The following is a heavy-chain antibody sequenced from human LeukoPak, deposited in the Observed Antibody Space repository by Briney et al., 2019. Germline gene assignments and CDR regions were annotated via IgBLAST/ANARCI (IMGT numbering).Heavy chain of an antibody. Sequence: ASVTVSCKASGYTFTSYGISWVRQAPGQGLEWMGWISAYNGNTNYAQKLQGRVTMTTDTSTSTAYMELRSLRSDDTAVYYCAGDRRSFIVVVPAARGFDPWGQGTLVTVSS. D-gene: IGHD2-2*01. V-gene: IGHV1-18*01. CDR1: GYTFTSYG. J-gene: IGHJ5*02. CDR2: ISAYNGNT. CDR3: AGDRRSFIVVVPAARGFDP.